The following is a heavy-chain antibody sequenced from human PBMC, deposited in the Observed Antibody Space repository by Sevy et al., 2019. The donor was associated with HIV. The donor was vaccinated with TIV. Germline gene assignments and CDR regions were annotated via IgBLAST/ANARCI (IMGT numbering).Heavy chain of an antibody. J-gene: IGHJ4*02. D-gene: IGHD3-3*01. CDR2: IVVGSGDT. CDR3: AARSRVGNYDFWTGSDY. Sequence: ASVKVSCKASGFTFTRSVIQWVRQARGQRVEWIGSIVVGSGDTNYAQRFQERVTITRDMSTSTAYLELSSLRSEDTAVYYCAARSRVGNYDFWTGSDYWGQGTLVTVSS. CDR1: GFTFTRSV. V-gene: IGHV1-58*02.